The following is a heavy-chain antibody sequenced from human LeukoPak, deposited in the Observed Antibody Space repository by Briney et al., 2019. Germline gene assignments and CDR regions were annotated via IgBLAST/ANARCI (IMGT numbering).Heavy chain of an antibody. J-gene: IGHJ3*01. CDR3: ARERGILRGDAFDL. D-gene: IGHD1-26*01. Sequence: PSETLSLTCTVSGGSISTYYWSWIRQPPGKGLEWIGYIYYIGSTDYNPSLKSRVTMSIDTSKHQFSLKLTSVTAADTAVYYCARERGILRGDAFDLWGQGTMVTVSS. V-gene: IGHV4-59*12. CDR2: IYYIGST. CDR1: GGSISTYY.